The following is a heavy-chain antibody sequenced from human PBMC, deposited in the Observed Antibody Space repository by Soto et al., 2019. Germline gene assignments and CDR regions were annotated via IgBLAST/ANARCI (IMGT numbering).Heavy chain of an antibody. J-gene: IGHJ6*03. CDR3: AKGDIVVVPFYYYMDV. V-gene: IGHV1-3*01. Sequence: ASVKVSCKASGYTFTSYAMHWVRQAPGQRLEWMGWINAGNGNTKYSQKFQGRVTITRGTSASTAYMELSSLRSEDTAVYYCAKGDIVVVPFYYYMDVWGKGTTVTVSS. CDR2: INAGNGNT. D-gene: IGHD2-2*01. CDR1: GYTFTSYA.